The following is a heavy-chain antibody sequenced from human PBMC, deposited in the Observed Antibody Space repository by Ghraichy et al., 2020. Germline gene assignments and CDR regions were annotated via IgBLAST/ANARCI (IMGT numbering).Heavy chain of an antibody. CDR3: ARDAYYYDSSGLTSDY. CDR2: IKQDGSEK. CDR1: GFTFRSYW. V-gene: IGHV3-7*03. Sequence: GGSLRLSCAASGFTFRSYWMSWVRQAPGKGLEWVANIKQDGSEKYYVDSVKGRFTISRDNAKNSLYLQMNSLRAEDTAVYYCARDAYYYDSSGLTSDYWGQGTLVTVSS. J-gene: IGHJ4*02. D-gene: IGHD3-22*01.